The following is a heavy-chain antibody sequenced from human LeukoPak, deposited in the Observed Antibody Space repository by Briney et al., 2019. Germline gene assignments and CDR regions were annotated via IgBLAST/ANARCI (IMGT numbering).Heavy chain of an antibody. J-gene: IGHJ3*02. V-gene: IGHV4-59*08. CDR1: GGSISSYY. D-gene: IGHD5-18*01. CDR3: ARHRGYSYDAFDI. CDR2: IYYSGST. Sequence: SETLSLTCTVSGGSISSYYWSWIRQPPGKGLEWIGYIYYSGSTNYNPSLKSRVTIPVDTSKNQFSLKLSSVTAADTAVYYCARHRGYSYDAFDIWGQGTMVTVSS.